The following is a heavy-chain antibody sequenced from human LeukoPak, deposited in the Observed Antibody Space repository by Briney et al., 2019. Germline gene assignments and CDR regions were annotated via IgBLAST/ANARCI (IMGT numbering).Heavy chain of an antibody. CDR1: EVTFTSSA. CDR3: AAADNQYDSSGYRLYAFDI. D-gene: IGHD3-22*01. CDR2: IVVGCGNP. V-gene: IGHV1-58*02. Sequence: SVKVSCRALEVTFTSSAMQWVRQSRGKRLEGIGWIVVGCGNPSGAQNHEERVTITRDISTNTAYMEMSSLRSEDTAVYYCAAADNQYDSSGYRLYAFDIWGQGTMVTVSS. J-gene: IGHJ3*02.